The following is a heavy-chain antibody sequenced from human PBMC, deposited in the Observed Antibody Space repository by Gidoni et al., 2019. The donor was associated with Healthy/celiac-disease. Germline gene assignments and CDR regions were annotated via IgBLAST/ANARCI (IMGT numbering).Heavy chain of an antibody. V-gene: IGHV3-21*01. CDR2: ISSSSNYI. D-gene: IGHD3-10*01. CDR3: AKSPIGGSWFDP. Sequence: EVQLVESGGGLVKPRGSLRRSCASSGFTFSTYSMNWVRQAPGKGLEWVSSISSSSNYIYYADSVKGRFTISRDNAKNSLYLQMNSLRAEDTAVYYCAKSPIGGSWFDPWGQGTLVTVSS. J-gene: IGHJ5*02. CDR1: GFTFSTYS.